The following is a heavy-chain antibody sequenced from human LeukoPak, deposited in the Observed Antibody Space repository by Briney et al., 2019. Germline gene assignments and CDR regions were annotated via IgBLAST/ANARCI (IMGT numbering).Heavy chain of an antibody. CDR3: ARMGLSGYYPRDNWFDP. J-gene: IGHJ5*02. D-gene: IGHD3-22*01. V-gene: IGHV4-34*01. Sequence: PSETLSLTCAVYGGSFSGYYWSWIRQPPGKGLEWIGEINHSGSTNYNPSLKSRVTISVDTSKNQSSLKLSSVTAADTAVYYCARMGLSGYYPRDNWFDPWGQGTLVTVSS. CDR1: GGSFSGYY. CDR2: INHSGST.